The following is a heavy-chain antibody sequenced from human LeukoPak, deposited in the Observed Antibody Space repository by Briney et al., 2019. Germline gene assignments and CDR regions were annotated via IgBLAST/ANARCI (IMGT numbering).Heavy chain of an antibody. CDR3: ARDEGYYNYMDV. CDR2: INVDSGGT. J-gene: IGHJ6*03. CDR1: RYSFTGYY. V-gene: IGHV1-2*02. Sequence: ASVKVSCKASRYSFTGYYMHWVRLAAGQGLEWMGWINVDSGGTKYAEKLQGRVTMTRDTSISTAYMELSRLRSDDTAVYYCARDEGYYNYMDVWGKGTTVSVSS.